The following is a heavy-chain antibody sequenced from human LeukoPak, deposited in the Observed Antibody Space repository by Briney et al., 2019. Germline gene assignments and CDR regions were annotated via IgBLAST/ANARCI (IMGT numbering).Heavy chain of an antibody. CDR1: GGSFSGYY. D-gene: IGHD6-19*01. J-gene: IGHJ4*02. Sequence: SETLSLTCAVNGGSFSGYYWSLIRQPPGKGLEWIGEINHSGSTNYNPSLKSRVTISVDTSKNQFSLKLSSVTAADTAVYYCARDGSGWYIGGYWFDYWGQGTLVTVSS. CDR2: INHSGST. CDR3: ARDGSGWYIGGYWFDY. V-gene: IGHV4-34*01.